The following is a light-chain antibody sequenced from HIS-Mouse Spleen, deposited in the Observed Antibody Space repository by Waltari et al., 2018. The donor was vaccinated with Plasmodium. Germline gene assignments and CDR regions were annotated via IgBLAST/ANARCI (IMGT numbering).Light chain of an antibody. V-gene: IGKV3-20*01. CDR2: GAS. Sequence: EIVLTQSPGTLSLSPGERAPLPCRASQSVSSSYLAWYKQKPGQAPRLLIYGASSRATGVPDRFSGSGSGTDFTLTISRLEPEDFAVYYCQQYGSSPYTFGQGTKLEIK. J-gene: IGKJ2*01. CDR1: QSVSSSY. CDR3: QQYGSSPYT.